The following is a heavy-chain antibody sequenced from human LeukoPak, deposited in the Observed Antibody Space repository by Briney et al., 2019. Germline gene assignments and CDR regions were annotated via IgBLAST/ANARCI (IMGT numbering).Heavy chain of an antibody. CDR2: ISSSSTYI. CDR3: TRDSGYNAFDI. V-gene: IGHV3-21*01. D-gene: IGHD5-12*01. CDR1: GFTFSSHS. J-gene: IGHJ3*02. Sequence: GGSLRLSCAASGFTFSSHSINWVRQAPGKGLEWVSCISSSSTYIYYADSVKGRFTISRDNAKNSLYLQMNSLRCEDTAVYYCTRDSGYNAFDIWGQGTMVTVSS.